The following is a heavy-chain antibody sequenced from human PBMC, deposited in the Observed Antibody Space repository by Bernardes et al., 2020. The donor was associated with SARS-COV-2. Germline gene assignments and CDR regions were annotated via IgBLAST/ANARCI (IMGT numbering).Heavy chain of an antibody. J-gene: IGHJ6*03. Sequence: SETLSLSCAVYGGSFSGYYWSWIRQPPGKGLEWIGEINHSGSTNYNPSLKSRVTISVDTSKNQFSLKLSSVTAADTAVYYCARELKGNYYGSGSYYRSSFYMDVWGKGTTVTVSS. CDR2: INHSGST. CDR1: GGSFSGYY. D-gene: IGHD3-10*01. CDR3: ARELKGNYYGSGSYYRSSFYMDV. V-gene: IGHV4-34*01.